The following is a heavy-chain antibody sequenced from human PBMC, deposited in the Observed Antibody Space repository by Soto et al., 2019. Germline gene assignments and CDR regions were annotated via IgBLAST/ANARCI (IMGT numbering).Heavy chain of an antibody. CDR3: AHNNRFGEYFDY. J-gene: IGHJ4*02. V-gene: IGHV2-5*02. D-gene: IGHD3-10*01. CDR1: GFTLSTSGVG. Sequence: QITLKESGPTLVKPTQTLTLTCTFSGFTLSTSGVGVGWIRQPPGKALEWLALIYWDDDKRYSPSLKSRLTITKDTSNNQVVLTMTNMDPVDTATYYCAHNNRFGEYFDYWGQGTLVTVSS. CDR2: IYWDDDK.